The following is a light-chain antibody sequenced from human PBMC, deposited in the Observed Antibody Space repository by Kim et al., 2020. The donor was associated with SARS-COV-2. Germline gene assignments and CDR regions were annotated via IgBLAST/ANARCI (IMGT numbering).Light chain of an antibody. V-gene: IGKV1-33*01. Sequence: ASVGDRVTITCQASQDISNYLNWYQQKPGKAPKLLIYDASNLETGVPSRFSGSGSGTDFTFTISSLQPEDIATYYCQQYDNLPSYTFGQGTKLEIK. CDR3: QQYDNLPSYT. CDR2: DAS. J-gene: IGKJ2*01. CDR1: QDISNY.